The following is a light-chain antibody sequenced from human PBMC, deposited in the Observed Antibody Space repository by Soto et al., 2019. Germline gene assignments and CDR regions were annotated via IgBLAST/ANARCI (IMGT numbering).Light chain of an antibody. J-gene: IGLJ2*01. Sequence: VLTQPPSVSVAPGKTARITCGGNNIGSKSVHWYQQKPGQAPVLVIYYDSDRPSGIPERFSGSNSGNTATLTISRVEAGDEADYYCQVWDSSSDHRVFGGGTKVTVL. V-gene: IGLV3-21*04. CDR2: YDS. CDR3: QVWDSSSDHRV. CDR1: NIGSKS.